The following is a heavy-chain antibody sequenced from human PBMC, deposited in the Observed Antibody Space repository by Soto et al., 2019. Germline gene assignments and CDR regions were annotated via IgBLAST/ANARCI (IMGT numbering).Heavy chain of an antibody. CDR1: GYSFTNYW. CDR3: ARGVIRGLIYYGMDV. CDR2: IFPGDSDT. Sequence: GESLKISCKGSGYSFTNYWIAWVRQMPGEGLEWMGMIFPGDSDTRYSPPFQGQVTFSVDKPTSTAYMQWSSLRASDTAIYYCARGVIRGLIYYGMDVWDQGTTVTVSS. V-gene: IGHV5-51*04. D-gene: IGHD3-10*01. J-gene: IGHJ6*02.